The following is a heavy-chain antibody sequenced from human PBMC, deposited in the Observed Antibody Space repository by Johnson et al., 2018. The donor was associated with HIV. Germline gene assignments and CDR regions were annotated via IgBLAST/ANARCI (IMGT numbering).Heavy chain of an antibody. CDR2: IGITGDT. V-gene: IGHV3-13*01. CDR1: GFTSSYYD. D-gene: IGHD2-15*01. Sequence: VQLVESGGGLVQPGGSLRLSCAASGFTSSYYDMHWVRQGPGKGLQWVSGIGITGDTYYADSVKGRFTISRDNSKNTLYLQMNSLGAEDTAVYYCGRSRVDIVVVAGAFDIWGQGTMVTVSS. J-gene: IGHJ3*02. CDR3: GRSRVDIVVVAGAFDI.